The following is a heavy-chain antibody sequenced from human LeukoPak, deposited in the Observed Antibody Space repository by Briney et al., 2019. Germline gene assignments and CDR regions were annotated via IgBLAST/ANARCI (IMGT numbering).Heavy chain of an antibody. CDR2: IKQDGSER. V-gene: IGHV3-7*01. D-gene: IGHD6-19*01. CDR3: ARVGSDWYRGAFDI. J-gene: IGHJ3*02. CDR1: GFTFSTYW. Sequence: QAGGSLRLSCAASGFTFSTYWMTWVRQAQGKGLEWVANIKQDGSERYYVDSVKGRFTVSRDNAKNSLYLQLHILRAEDTAVYYCARVGSDWYRGAFDIWGQGTMVTVSS.